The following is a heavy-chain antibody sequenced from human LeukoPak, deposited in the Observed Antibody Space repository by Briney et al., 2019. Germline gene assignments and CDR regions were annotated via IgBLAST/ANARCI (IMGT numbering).Heavy chain of an antibody. CDR2: IFFTGNT. D-gene: IGHD3-22*01. Sequence: SETLSLTCTVSGDSLITYYWSWIRQPPGKGPEWIGYIFFTGNTNYNPSLKSRVTISIDTSKNQFSLKLNSVTAADTAVYFCARLSAYDEYNWFDSWGQGTLVTVSS. CDR1: GDSLITYY. V-gene: IGHV4-59*08. CDR3: ARLSAYDEYNWFDS. J-gene: IGHJ5*01.